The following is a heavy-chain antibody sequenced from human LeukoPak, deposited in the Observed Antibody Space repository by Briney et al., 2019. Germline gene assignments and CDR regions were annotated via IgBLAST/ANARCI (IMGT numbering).Heavy chain of an antibody. J-gene: IGHJ6*02. CDR2: INPSGGST. V-gene: IGHV1-46*01. CDR1: GYSFTNNY. CDR3: ARDAGSGSYYNWYYYYGMDV. D-gene: IGHD3-10*01. Sequence: ASVKVSCKASGYSFTNNYIHWVRQAPGQGLEWMGIINPSGGSTSYAQKFQGRVTMTRDTSTSTVYMELSSLRSEDTAVYYCARDAGSGSYYNWYYYYGMDVWGQGTTVTVSS.